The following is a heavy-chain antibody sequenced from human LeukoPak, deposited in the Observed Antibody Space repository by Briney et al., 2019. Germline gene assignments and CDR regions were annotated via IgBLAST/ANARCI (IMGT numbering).Heavy chain of an antibody. CDR1: GVSISSNNR. Sequence: SETLSLTCAVSGVSISSNNRWSWVRQPPGKGLEWIGEINHDEITNYKPSLKSRITISVDKSKNQFSLKLSSVTAADTAVYYCARDRSGLNPWGQGTLVTVSS. J-gene: IGHJ5*02. V-gene: IGHV4-4*02. D-gene: IGHD1-14*01. CDR3: ARDRSGLNP. CDR2: INHDEIT.